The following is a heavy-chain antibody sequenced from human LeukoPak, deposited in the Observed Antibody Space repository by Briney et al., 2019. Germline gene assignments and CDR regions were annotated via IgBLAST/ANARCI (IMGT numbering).Heavy chain of an antibody. CDR2: IYYSGST. D-gene: IGHD3-22*01. CDR1: RGSISSSSYY. Sequence: PTETLSLTCTVSRGSISSSSYYWGWIRQPPGKGLEWIGIIYYSGSTYYNPSLKSRVTISVDTSKNQFSLKLSSVTAADTAVYYCARTVSGYPPSAEYFQHWGQGTLVTVSS. CDR3: ARTVSGYPPSAEYFQH. J-gene: IGHJ1*01. V-gene: IGHV4-39*01.